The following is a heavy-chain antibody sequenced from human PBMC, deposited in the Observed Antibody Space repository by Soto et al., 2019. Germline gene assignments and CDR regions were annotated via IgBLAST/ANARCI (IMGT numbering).Heavy chain of an antibody. V-gene: IGHV1-18*01. CDR2: ISAYNGNT. D-gene: IGHD3-3*01. CDR1: GYTFTSYG. J-gene: IGHJ4*02. CDR3: ARVGFDFWSGWGSSYFDY. Sequence: QVQLVQSGAEVKKPGASVKVSCKASGYTFTSYGISWVRQAPGQGLEWMGWISAYNGNTNYAQKLQGRVTMTTDTATSTAYMELRSLRSDDTAVYYCARVGFDFWSGWGSSYFDYWGQGTLVTVSS.